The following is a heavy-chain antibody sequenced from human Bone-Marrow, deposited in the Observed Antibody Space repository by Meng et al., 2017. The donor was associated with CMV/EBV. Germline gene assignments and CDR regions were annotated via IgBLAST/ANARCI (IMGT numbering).Heavy chain of an antibody. J-gene: IGHJ4*02. CDR3: ARGRTAAGATTTTFDY. Sequence: QVQLQPWGAGLLKPSESLSLTCAVYGGSFSGYYWSWIRQPPGKGLEWIGEINHSGSTNYNPSLKSRVAISVDTSKNQFSLKLSSVTAADTAVYYCARGRTAAGATTTTFDYWGQGTLVTVSS. CDR1: GGSFSGYY. D-gene: IGHD6-13*01. V-gene: IGHV4-34*01. CDR2: INHSGST.